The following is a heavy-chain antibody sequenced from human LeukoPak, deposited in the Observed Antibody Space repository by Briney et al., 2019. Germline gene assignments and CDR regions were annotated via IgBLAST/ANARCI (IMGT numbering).Heavy chain of an antibody. Sequence: GESLKISCKGSGYSFTSYWIGCVRQMPGKGLGWMGIIYPNDSDTRYSPSFQGQVTISTDKSISTAYLRWSSLKASDTAMYYCARTNGYSYGFDYWGQGTLVTVSS. CDR2: IYPNDSDT. V-gene: IGHV5-51*01. CDR1: GYSFTSYW. D-gene: IGHD5-18*01. CDR3: ARTNGYSYGFDY. J-gene: IGHJ4*02.